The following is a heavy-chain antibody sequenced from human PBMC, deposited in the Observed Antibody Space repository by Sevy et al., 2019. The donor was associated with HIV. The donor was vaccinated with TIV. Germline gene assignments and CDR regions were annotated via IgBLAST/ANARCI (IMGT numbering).Heavy chain of an antibody. V-gene: IGHV3-33*08. CDR2: IWYDGTIK. CDR3: ARGGGYCGGDCYSIDY. Sequence: GGSLRLSCAASGFAFSNYYAMHWVRQAPGKGLEWVALIWYDGTIKYYADSVKGRFTISRDNSKDTLFLQMNSLSPEDTAVYYCARGGGYCGGDCYSIDYWGQGALVTVSS. D-gene: IGHD2-21*02. CDR1: GFAFSNYYA. J-gene: IGHJ4*02.